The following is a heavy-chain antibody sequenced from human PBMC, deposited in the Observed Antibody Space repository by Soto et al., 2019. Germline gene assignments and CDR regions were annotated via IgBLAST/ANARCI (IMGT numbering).Heavy chain of an antibody. J-gene: IGHJ5*02. CDR2: ISPYNGNT. CDR1: GYTFTSYG. CDR3: ARDEAAHTFDP. D-gene: IGHD6-13*01. V-gene: IGHV1-18*01. Sequence: QVRLVQSGAEVKKPGASVKVSCKASGYTFTSYGISWVRQAPGQGLEWMGWISPYNGNTNYAQKLQGRVTMTTDTSTSTAYIELRSLRSDDTAVYYCARDEAAHTFDPWGQGILVTVSS.